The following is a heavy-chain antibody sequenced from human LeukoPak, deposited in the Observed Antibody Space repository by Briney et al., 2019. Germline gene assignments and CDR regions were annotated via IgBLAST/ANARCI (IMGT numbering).Heavy chain of an antibody. V-gene: IGHV4-59*01. CDR3: AGGLRSFDY. Sequence: SETLSLTCTVSSGSISSYYWSWIRQPPGKGLEWIGYIYYSGSTNYNPSLMSRGTISLDTSKNQFPLRLSSVTAADTAVYYCAGGLRSFDYWGQGTLVTVSS. J-gene: IGHJ4*02. CDR1: SGSISSYY. CDR2: IYYSGST. D-gene: IGHD2-15*01.